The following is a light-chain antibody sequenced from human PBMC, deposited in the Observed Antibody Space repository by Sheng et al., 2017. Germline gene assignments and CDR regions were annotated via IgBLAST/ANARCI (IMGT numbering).Light chain of an antibody. CDR3: SSYTSSNTVL. CDR2: DVS. J-gene: IGLJ3*02. Sequence: QSALTQPASVSGSPGQSITISCTGTSSDVGGYNYVSWYQQHPDKAPKLMIYDVSNRPSGVSNRFSGSKSGNTASLAISGLQPEDEADYYCSSYTSSNTVLFGGGTKLTVL. V-gene: IGLV2-14*03. CDR1: SSDVGGYNY.